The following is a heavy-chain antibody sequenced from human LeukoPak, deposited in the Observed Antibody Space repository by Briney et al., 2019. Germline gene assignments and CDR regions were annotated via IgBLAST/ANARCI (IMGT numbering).Heavy chain of an antibody. CDR1: GYTPTEFS. V-gene: IGHV1-24*01. D-gene: IGHD3-22*01. CDR2: FYPEDGET. J-gene: IGHJ4*02. Sequence: ASARVSCKVSGYTPTEFSMHWVPHTPEKRLDRMEGFYPEDGETIYAQTFQGTVTMTEDTSTDTAYMELSSLRSEDTAVYNCAAYYYDSSGYYRLDYWGQGTLVTVSS. CDR3: AAYYYDSSGYYRLDY.